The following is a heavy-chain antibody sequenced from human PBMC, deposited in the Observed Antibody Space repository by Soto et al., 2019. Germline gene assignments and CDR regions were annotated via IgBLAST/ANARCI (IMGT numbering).Heavy chain of an antibody. CDR3: ARRRGESYYGLDY. V-gene: IGHV1-8*01. CDR1: GYNFNNYE. D-gene: IGHD1-26*01. CDR2: MKGYSGNP. J-gene: IGHJ4*02. Sequence: QVQLLQSGAEVKKPGASVKISCKASGYNFNNYEINWVRQAPAQGLEWMGWMKGYSGNPLYAQNFQGRLTLTRHTSTNTAYLELTSLAYEDTAIYFCARRRGESYYGLDYWGQGTLVTVSS.